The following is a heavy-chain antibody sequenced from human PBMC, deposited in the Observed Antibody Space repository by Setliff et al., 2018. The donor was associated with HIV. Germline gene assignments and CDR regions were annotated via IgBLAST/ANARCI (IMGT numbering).Heavy chain of an antibody. CDR1: GYSFTAYY. V-gene: IGHV1-2*02. CDR3: ARDTSSSY. J-gene: IGHJ4*02. D-gene: IGHD2-2*01. CDR2: IQTNSGGT. Sequence: ASVKVSCKTSGYSFTAYYIHFVRQAPGQRLEWMGWIQTNSGGTNYAQNFQGRVTMTRDTSISTAYMELSSLGSDDTAVYFCARDTSSSYWGQGTPVTVSS.